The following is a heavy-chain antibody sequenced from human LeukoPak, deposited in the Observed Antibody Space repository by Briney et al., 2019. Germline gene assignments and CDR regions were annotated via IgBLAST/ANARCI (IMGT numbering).Heavy chain of an antibody. CDR2: IYYSGST. CDR1: SGSINNNNYY. V-gene: IGHV4-39*07. CDR3: ARGSRWFSNWFDP. J-gene: IGHJ5*02. D-gene: IGHD2-15*01. Sequence: PSETLSLTCTVSSGSINNNNYYWGWIRQPPGKGLEWIGSIYYSGSTHYNLSLKSRVTTSVDTSKNQFSLKLSSVTAADTAVYYCARGSRWFSNWFDPWGQGTLVTVSS.